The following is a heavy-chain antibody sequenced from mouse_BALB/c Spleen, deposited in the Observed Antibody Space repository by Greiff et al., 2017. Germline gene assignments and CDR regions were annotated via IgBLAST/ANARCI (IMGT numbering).Heavy chain of an antibody. CDR2: IWGDGST. D-gene: IGHD1-1*01. Sequence: VQLVESGPGLVAPSQSLSITCTISGFSLTGYGVNWVRQPPGKGLEWLGMIWGDGSTDYNSALKSRLSISKDNSKSQVFLKMNSLQTDDTARYYCARDRGSYGFPHYYAMDDWGQGTSVTVSS. CDR1: GFSLTGYG. V-gene: IGHV2-6-7*01. J-gene: IGHJ4*01. CDR3: ARDRGSYGFPHYYAMDD.